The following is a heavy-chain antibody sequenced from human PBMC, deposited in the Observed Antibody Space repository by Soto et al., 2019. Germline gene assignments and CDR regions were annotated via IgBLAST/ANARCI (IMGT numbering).Heavy chain of an antibody. D-gene: IGHD3-3*01. J-gene: IGHJ5*02. CDR3: ARAFWSGSAWFDP. CDR1: GYSFTSYW. V-gene: IGHV5-10-1*01. Sequence: RGESLKISCKGSGYSFTSYWISWVRQMPGKGLEWMGRIDPSDSYTNYSPSFQGHVTISADKSISTAYLQWSSLKASDTAMYYCARAFWSGSAWFDPWGQGTLVTVSS. CDR2: IDPSDSYT.